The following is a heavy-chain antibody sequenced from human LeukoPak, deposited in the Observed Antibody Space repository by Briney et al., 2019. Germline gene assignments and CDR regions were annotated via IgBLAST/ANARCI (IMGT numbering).Heavy chain of an antibody. CDR1: GFTFSRYP. D-gene: IGHD4-11*01. V-gene: IGHV3-48*01. CDR2: INGGGDTI. J-gene: IGHJ4*02. CDR3: AKVWGGYSNTDY. Sequence: HPGGSLRLSCAASGFTFSRYPMIWVRQAPGKGLECISYINGGGDTIHYADSVKGRFTFSRDSAKNSLYLQMNSLRAEDTAVYYCAKVWGGYSNTDYWGQGTLVTVSS.